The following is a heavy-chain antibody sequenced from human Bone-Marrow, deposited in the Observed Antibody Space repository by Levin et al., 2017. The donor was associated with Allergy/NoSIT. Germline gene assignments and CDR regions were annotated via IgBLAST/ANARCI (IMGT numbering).Heavy chain of an antibody. CDR3: ASLSYYYGAGTHPDEDY. J-gene: IGHJ4*02. D-gene: IGHD3-10*01. CDR2: IYYSGST. Sequence: SETLSLTCSVSGASITSGDHYWSWIRQSPGKGLEWIGYIYYSGSTYYNPSLMTRITISLDPSKNHFSLKLRSVTVADTAVYYCASLSYYYGAGTHPDEDYWGQGALVVVSS. V-gene: IGHV4-30-4*01. CDR1: GASITSGDHY.